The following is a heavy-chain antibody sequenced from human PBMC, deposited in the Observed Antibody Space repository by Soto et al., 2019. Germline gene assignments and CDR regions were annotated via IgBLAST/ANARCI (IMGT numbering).Heavy chain of an antibody. CDR2: VSGYNGVT. V-gene: IGHV1-18*01. D-gene: IGHD5-12*01. Sequence: GASVKVSCKASGYTFTNYAINWVRQAPGQGLEWMGWVSGYNGVTDYAQTLQDRVTMTTDTSTTTAYMELGSLRSDDTAVYYCARGGEYSGYQFDFWGQGTLVTVSS. CDR3: ARGGEYSGYQFDF. CDR1: GYTFTNYA. J-gene: IGHJ4*02.